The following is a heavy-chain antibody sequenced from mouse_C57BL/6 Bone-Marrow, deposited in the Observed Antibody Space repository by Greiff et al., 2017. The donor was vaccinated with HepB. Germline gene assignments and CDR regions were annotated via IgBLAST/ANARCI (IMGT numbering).Heavy chain of an antibody. CDR2: INPGSGGT. V-gene: IGHV1-54*01. J-gene: IGHJ2*01. CDR1: GYAFTNYL. Sequence: VQLQQSGAELVRPGTSVKVSCKASGYAFTNYLIEWVKQRPGQGLEWIGVINPGSGGTNYNEKFKGKATLTADKSSSTAYMQLSSLTSEDSAVYVCARMDYGNYGYWGQGTTLTVSS. D-gene: IGHD2-1*01. CDR3: ARMDYGNYGY.